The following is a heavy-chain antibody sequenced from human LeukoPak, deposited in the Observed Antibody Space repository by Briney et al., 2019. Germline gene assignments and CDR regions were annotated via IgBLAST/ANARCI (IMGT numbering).Heavy chain of an antibody. V-gene: IGHV4-34*01. Sequence: SETLSLTCAVYGGSFSGYYWSWIRQPPGKGLEWIGETNHSGSTNYNPSLKSRVTISVDTSKNQFSLKLSSVTAADTAVYYCATLESSVGRWKGIAARPYYMDVWGKGTTVIVSS. CDR1: GGSFSGYY. CDR3: ATLESSVGRWKGIAARPYYMDV. D-gene: IGHD6-6*01. J-gene: IGHJ6*03. CDR2: TNHSGST.